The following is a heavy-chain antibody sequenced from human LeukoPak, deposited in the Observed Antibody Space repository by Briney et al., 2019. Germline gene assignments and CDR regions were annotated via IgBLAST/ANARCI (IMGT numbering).Heavy chain of an antibody. D-gene: IGHD3-3*01. Sequence: PGGSLRLSCAASGFTFSDYYMSWIRQAPGKGLEWVSYISSSGSTIYYADSVKGRFTISRDNSKNTLYVQMNSLRAEDTAVYYCARDGNYRTDGFDIWGHGTMVTVSS. CDR2: ISSSGSTI. CDR3: ARDGNYRTDGFDI. CDR1: GFTFSDYY. V-gene: IGHV3-11*01. J-gene: IGHJ3*02.